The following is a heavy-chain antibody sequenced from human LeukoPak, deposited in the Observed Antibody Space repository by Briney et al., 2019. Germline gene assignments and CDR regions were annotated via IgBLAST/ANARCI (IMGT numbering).Heavy chain of an antibody. V-gene: IGHV4-34*01. J-gene: IGHJ5*02. CDR1: GGSLSGYY. CDR3: ARGDSMFDP. Sequence: PSETLSLTCAVYGGSLSGYYWSWIRQPPGKGLEWIAEINHRESTNYNPSLKSRVTISVDTSKNQFSLKLSSVTAADTAVYYCARGDSMFDPWGQGTLATVSS. D-gene: IGHD2/OR15-2a*01. CDR2: INHREST.